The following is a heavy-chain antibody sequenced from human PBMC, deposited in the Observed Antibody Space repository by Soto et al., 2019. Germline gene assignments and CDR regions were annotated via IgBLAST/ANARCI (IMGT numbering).Heavy chain of an antibody. D-gene: IGHD3-10*01. V-gene: IGHV3-15*01. J-gene: IGHJ4*02. CDR1: GFTFSNAW. CDR3: TGVQLLPYELWFGELSRPDY. Sequence: GGSLRLSCAASGFTFSNAWMSWVRQAPGKGLEWVGRIKSKTDGGTTDYVAPVKGRFTISRDDSKNTLFLQMNSLKTEDTAVYYCTGVQLLPYELWFGELSRPDYWGQGTLVTV. CDR2: IKSKTDGGTT.